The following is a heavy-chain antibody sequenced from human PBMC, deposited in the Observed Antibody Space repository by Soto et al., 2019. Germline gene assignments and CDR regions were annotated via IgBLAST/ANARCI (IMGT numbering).Heavy chain of an antibody. J-gene: IGHJ3*02. CDR2: INHSGST. D-gene: IGHD5-12*01. CDR3: AITTYSCYDSGAFEI. CDR1: GGSFSGYY. V-gene: IGHV4-34*01. Sequence: QVQLQQWGAGLLKPSETLSLTCAVYGGSFSGYYWSWIRQPPGKGLEWIGEINHSGSTNYNPSLKSRVPISVDTSKNQFSLKLSSVTAADTAVYYCAITTYSCYDSGAFEIWVQGTMVTVSS.